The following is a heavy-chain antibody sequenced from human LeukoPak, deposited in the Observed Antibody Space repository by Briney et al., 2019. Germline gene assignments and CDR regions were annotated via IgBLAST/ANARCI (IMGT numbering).Heavy chain of an antibody. D-gene: IGHD6-13*01. CDR1: GGTFSSYA. CDR3: ARPGSIGFAAGTNYFDY. V-gene: IGHV1-69*13. CDR2: IIPIFGTA. Sequence: ASVKVSCKASGGTFSSYAISWVRQAPGRGLEWMGGIIPIFGTANYAQKFQGRVTITADESTSTAYMELSSLRSEDTAVYYCARPGSIGFAAGTNYFDYWGQGTLVTVSS. J-gene: IGHJ4*02.